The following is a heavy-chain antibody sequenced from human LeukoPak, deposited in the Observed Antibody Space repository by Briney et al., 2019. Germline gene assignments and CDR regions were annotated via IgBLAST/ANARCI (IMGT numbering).Heavy chain of an antibody. V-gene: IGHV3-23*01. Sequence: GGSLRLSCAASGFTFSSYAMSWVRQAPGKGLEWVSAISGSGGSTYYADSVKGRFTISRDNSKNTLYLQMNSLRAEDTAAYYSTYYYDSSGYYPNDYWGQGTLVTVSS. CDR1: GFTFSSYA. J-gene: IGHJ4*02. CDR2: ISGSGGST. CDR3: TYYYDSSGYYPNDY. D-gene: IGHD3-22*01.